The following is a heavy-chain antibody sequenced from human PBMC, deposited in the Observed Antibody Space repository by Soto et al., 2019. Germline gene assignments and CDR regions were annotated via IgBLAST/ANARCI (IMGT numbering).Heavy chain of an antibody. J-gene: IGHJ6*02. CDR1: GDSVSSNSAA. CDR3: TKQKGDSRNYNGMDV. Sequence: SQTLSLTCATSGDSVSSNSAAWNWIRQSPSRGLEWLGRAYYRSQWYYDSAVSVRSRITVIPDTSKNQFSLQLNSVTPEDTAVYYCTKQKGDSRNYNGMDVWGQGNTVTVSS. CDR2: AYYRSQWYY. V-gene: IGHV6-1*01. D-gene: IGHD1-7*01.